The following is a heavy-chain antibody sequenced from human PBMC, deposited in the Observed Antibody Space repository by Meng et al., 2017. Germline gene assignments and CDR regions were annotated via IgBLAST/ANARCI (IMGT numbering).Heavy chain of an antibody. V-gene: IGHV1-69*01. D-gene: IGHD2-8*01. J-gene: IGHJ4*02. Sequence: QVQLVQSGAEWKKPGASGTVSCKASGGTFSSYAISWVRQAPGQGLEWMRGIIPIFGTANYAQKFQGRVTITADESTSTAYMELSSLRSEDTAVYYCASPYCTNGVCSPEYWGQGTLVTVSS. CDR2: IIPIFGTA. CDR3: ASPYCTNGVCSPEY. CDR1: GGTFSSYA.